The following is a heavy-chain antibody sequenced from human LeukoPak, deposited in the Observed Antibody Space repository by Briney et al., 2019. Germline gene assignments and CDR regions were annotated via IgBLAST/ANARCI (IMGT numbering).Heavy chain of an antibody. CDR2: IYYSGST. CDR3: ARHVGSGSRLWYYYYHMDV. J-gene: IGHJ6*03. V-gene: IGHV4-39*01. CDR1: GFTFSSYW. D-gene: IGHD3-10*01. Sequence: NPGGSLRLSCAASGFTFSSYWMSWVRQAPGKGLEWIGSIYYSGSTYYNPSLKSRVTISVDTSKNQFSLKLSSVTAADTAVYYCARHVGSGSRLWYYYYHMDVWGKGTTVTVSS.